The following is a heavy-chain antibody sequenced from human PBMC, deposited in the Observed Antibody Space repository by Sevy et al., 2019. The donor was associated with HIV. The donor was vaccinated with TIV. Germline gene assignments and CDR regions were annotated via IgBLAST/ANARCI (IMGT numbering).Heavy chain of an antibody. CDR3: AREGCTKPHDY. V-gene: IGHV3-23*01. J-gene: IGHJ4*02. D-gene: IGHD2-8*01. CDR2: FSFGCGRI. CDR1: GFSFSGAW. Sequence: GGSLRLSCAASGFSFSGAWMRWVRQAPGKGLEWVSTFSFGCGRINYADSVKGRFTISRDDSKNTLYLQMNSLRAEDTAVYYCAREGCTKPHDYWGQGTLVTVSS.